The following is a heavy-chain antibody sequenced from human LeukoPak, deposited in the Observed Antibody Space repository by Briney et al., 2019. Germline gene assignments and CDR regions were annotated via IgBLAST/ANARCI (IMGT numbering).Heavy chain of an antibody. CDR2: ISSSSSYI. CDR3: AREKVSVSYTDRSVDY. V-gene: IGHV3-21*01. CDR1: GFTSSSYS. Sequence: PGGSLRLSCAASGFTSSSYSMNWVRQAPGKGVERGSSISSSSSYIYYADSVKGRVTISRDNDKKSLYLQMNSLRAEDTAAYYCAREKVSVSYTDRSVDYWGQGTLVTVSS. J-gene: IGHJ4*02. D-gene: IGHD1-26*01.